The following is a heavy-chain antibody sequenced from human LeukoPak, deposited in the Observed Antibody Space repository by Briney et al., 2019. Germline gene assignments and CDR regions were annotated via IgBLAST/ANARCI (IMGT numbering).Heavy chain of an antibody. CDR3: AVWMGSYYPHYFDY. V-gene: IGHV1-18*01. Sequence: ASVKVSCKASGYTFTSYGISWVRQAPGQGLEWMGWISAYNGNTNYAQKLQGRVTMTTDTSTSTAYMELRSLRSDDTAVYYCAVWMGSYYPHYFDYWGQGTLVTVSS. D-gene: IGHD1-26*01. CDR2: ISAYNGNT. J-gene: IGHJ4*02. CDR1: GYTFTSYG.